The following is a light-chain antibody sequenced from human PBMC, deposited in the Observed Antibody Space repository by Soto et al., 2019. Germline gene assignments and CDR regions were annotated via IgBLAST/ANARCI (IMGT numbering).Light chain of an antibody. CDR1: SSDIGGYNS. V-gene: IGLV2-8*01. Sequence: QSALTQSPSASGSPGQSVTISCTGTSSDIGGYNSVSWYQQHPGKAPKVMIYDVSKRPSGVPDRFSGSMSGNTASLTVSALQAEDEADYYCSSYTDRNNLVFGTGTKVTVL. CDR3: SSYTDRNNLV. J-gene: IGLJ1*01. CDR2: DVS.